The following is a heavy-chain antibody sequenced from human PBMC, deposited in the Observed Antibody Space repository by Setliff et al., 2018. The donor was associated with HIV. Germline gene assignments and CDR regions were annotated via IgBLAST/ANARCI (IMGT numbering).Heavy chain of an antibody. J-gene: IGHJ1*01. V-gene: IGHV1-2*06. CDR2: INSSSGGT. CDR3: ARDEANYDFWSGSVEYFQH. Sequence: ASVKVSCKASGYTFTGYHLHWLRQAPGQGLEWMGRINSSSGGTNYALKFQGRVTMTRDTSISTAYMELRRLRSDDTAVYYCARDEANYDFWSGSVEYFQHWGQGTLVTVSS. D-gene: IGHD3-3*01. CDR1: GYTFTGYH.